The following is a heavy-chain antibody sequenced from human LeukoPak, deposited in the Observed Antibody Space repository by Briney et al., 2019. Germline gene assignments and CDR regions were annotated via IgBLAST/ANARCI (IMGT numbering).Heavy chain of an antibody. CDR1: GVSISSSNSY. J-gene: IGHJ2*01. CDR3: ARVYYSNSYDYWYFDL. Sequence: SETLSLTCTVSGVSISSSNSYWGWIRQPPGKGLEWIGSIYYSGNTYYNASLKSQVSISIDTSKNQFSLKLSSVTAADTAVYYCARVYYSNSYDYWYFDLWGRGTLVTVSS. V-gene: IGHV4-39*07. D-gene: IGHD6-13*01. CDR2: IYYSGNT.